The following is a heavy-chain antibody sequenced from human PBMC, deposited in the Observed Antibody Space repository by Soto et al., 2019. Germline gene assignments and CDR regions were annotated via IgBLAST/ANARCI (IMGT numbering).Heavy chain of an antibody. Sequence: QVQLQESGPGLVKTSETLSLTCTVSGVSISPYYWTWIRQPAGKGLEWIGHLYSSGRATYNPSLKSRVTMSEFRDHFSLTLKSVTAADTAVYYCARHFDVNTALDYYYFDRWGRGALVTVSS. CDR2: LYSSGRA. CDR3: ARHFDVNTALDYYYFDR. V-gene: IGHV4-4*07. D-gene: IGHD5-18*01. CDR1: GVSISPYY. J-gene: IGHJ2*01.